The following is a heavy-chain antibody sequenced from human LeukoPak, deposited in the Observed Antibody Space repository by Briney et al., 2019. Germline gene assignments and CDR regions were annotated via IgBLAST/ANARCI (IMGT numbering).Heavy chain of an antibody. Sequence: SETLSLTCTVSSGSISSGVYYWSWIRQYPGEGREWIGYSHYSGATYSNPSLESRVTSSVDTSKNQFSLNLSSVTAADTSVYYCARSHDSSGFPFDYWGQGNPGHRLL. V-gene: IGHV4-31*03. CDR1: SGSISSGVYY. J-gene: IGHJ4*02. CDR3: ARSHDSSGFPFDY. D-gene: IGHD3-22*01. CDR2: SHYSGAT.